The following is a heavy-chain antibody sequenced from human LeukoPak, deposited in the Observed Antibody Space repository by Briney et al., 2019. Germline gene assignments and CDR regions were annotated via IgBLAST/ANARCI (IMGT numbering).Heavy chain of an antibody. CDR3: ARRYSSSWYGYYFDY. V-gene: IGHV5-51*03. CDR1: GYSLTSYW. J-gene: IGHJ4*02. D-gene: IGHD6-13*01. Sequence: PGESLKLSCKGSGYSLTSYWIGWVRQMPGKGLEWMGIIYPGDSDTRYSPSFQGQVTISADKSISTAYLQWSSLKASDTAMYYCARRYSSSWYGYYFDYWGQGTLVTVSS. CDR2: IYPGDSDT.